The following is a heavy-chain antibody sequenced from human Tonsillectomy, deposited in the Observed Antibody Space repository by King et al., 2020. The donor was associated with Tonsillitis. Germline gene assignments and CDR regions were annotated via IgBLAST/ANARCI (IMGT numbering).Heavy chain of an antibody. CDR3: ARDRGWGWFDP. CDR2: IKDDGSEK. Sequence: VQLVESGGGLVQPGGSLRLSCEASGFTFSRYWMNWIRQAPGKGLKWVALIKDDGSEKYYVDSVKGRFTISRDNAQNSLYLQMNSLRAEDTAVYHCARDRGWGWFDPWGQGTLVTVSS. V-gene: IGHV3-7*03. D-gene: IGHD6-19*01. J-gene: IGHJ5*02. CDR1: GFTFSRYW.